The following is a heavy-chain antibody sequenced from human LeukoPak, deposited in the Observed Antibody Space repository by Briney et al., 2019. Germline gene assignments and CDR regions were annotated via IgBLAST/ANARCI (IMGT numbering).Heavy chain of an antibody. CDR2: ISAYNGNA. J-gene: IGHJ4*02. V-gene: IGHV1-18*01. Sequence: ASVKVSCKASGYTFTSYGISWVRQAPGQGLEWMGWISAYNGNANYAQKLQGRVTMTTDTSTSTAYMELRSLRSDDTAVYYCARDRGYSGRTSSPRLYFDYWGQGILVTVSS. D-gene: IGHD5-12*01. CDR3: ARDRGYSGRTSSPRLYFDY. CDR1: GYTFTSYG.